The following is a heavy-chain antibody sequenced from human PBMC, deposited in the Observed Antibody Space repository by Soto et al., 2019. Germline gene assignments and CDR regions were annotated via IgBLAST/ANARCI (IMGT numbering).Heavy chain of an antibody. CDR1: GASISDYD. D-gene: IGHD3-22*01. V-gene: IGHV4-59*01. J-gene: IGHJ4*02. CDR2: IYYSGST. CDR3: ARDREHYDSNGLYFDF. Sequence: SETLSLTCTVCGASISDYDCSWIRQPPWKGLESIGYIYYSGSTNYNPSLKSRVTISQDTSKNQFSLNLSSVTAADTAVYYCARDREHYDSNGLYFDFWGQGTLVTVCS.